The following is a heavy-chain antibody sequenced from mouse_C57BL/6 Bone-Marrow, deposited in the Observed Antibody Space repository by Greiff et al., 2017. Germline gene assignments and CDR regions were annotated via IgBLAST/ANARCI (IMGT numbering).Heavy chain of an antibody. J-gene: IGHJ4*01. CDR1: GYTFTSYG. V-gene: IGHV1-81*01. CDR2: IYPRSGNT. D-gene: IGHD2-3*01. CDR3: ERSGWLLRDAMDD. Sequence: VQLQESGAELVRPGASVKLSCKASGYTFTSYGISWVKQRTGQGLEWIGEIYPRSGNTYYNEKFKGKATLTADKSSSTAYMELRSLTSEDSAVYFCERSGWLLRDAMDDWGQGTSVTVSS.